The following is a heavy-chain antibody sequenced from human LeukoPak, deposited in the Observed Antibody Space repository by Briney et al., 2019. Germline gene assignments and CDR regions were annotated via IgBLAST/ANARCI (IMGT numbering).Heavy chain of an antibody. Sequence: GGSLRLSCAASGFSFSRHWMHWVRHAPGKGLVWVSRISDDGTYTANVDSVEGRFTISRDNAKNSLYLQMNSLRAEDTAVYYCARTHNEYSALDYWGQGTLVTVSS. CDR3: ARTHNEYSALDY. V-gene: IGHV3-74*03. CDR1: GFSFSRHW. D-gene: IGHD5-12*01. CDR2: ISDDGTYT. J-gene: IGHJ4*02.